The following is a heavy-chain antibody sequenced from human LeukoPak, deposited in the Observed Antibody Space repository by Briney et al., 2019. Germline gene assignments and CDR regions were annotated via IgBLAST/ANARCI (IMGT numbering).Heavy chain of an antibody. CDR1: GFTFSSYG. CDR3: ATECSGGTCAEDY. CDR2: TSYDGSNK. Sequence: PGRSLRLSCAASGFTFSSYGMHWVRQAPGKGLEWVAVTSYDGSNKYYADSVKGRFTISRDNSKNTLYLQMNSLRAEDTAVYYCATECSGGTCAEDYWGQGTLVTVSS. J-gene: IGHJ4*02. D-gene: IGHD2-15*01. V-gene: IGHV3-30*03.